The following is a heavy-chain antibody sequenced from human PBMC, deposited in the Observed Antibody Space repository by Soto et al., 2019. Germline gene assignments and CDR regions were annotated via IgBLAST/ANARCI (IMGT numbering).Heavy chain of an antibody. CDR3: AREERDGYNRDFDY. D-gene: IGHD5-12*01. CDR2: IYYSGST. Sequence: QVQLQESGPGLAKLSQTLSLTCPVSGGSISSGGYYWSWIRQHPGKGLEWIGYIYYSGSTYYNPSLKSRVTIAVDTSKNQFSLKLSSVTAADTAVYDCAREERDGYNRDFDYWGQGTLVTVSS. J-gene: IGHJ4*02. V-gene: IGHV4-31*03. CDR1: GGSISSGGYY.